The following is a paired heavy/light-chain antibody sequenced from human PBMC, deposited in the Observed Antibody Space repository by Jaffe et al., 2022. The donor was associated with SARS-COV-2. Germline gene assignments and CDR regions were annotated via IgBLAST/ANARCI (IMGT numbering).Heavy chain of an antibody. J-gene: IGHJ5*02. CDR2: IWQDGTNK. Sequence: QVQLVESGGGVVQPGRSLRLSCAASGFIFSDYGMHWVRQAPGKGLEWVAVIWQDGTNKYYVDSVKGRFNISRDNSKNTLYLQMNSLRAEDTAMYYCARDCGGECGRGFDPWGQGTLVTVSP. CDR3: ARDCGGECGRGFDP. CDR1: GFIFSDYG. V-gene: IGHV3-33*01. D-gene: IGHD2-21*01.
Light chain of an antibody. Sequence: DIMMTQSPDSLAVSLGERATINCKSSQSVLYSSNNKNYLAWYQQKPGQPPKLLIYWASTRESGVPDRFSGSGSATDFTLTISSLQAEDVAVYYCQQYYSTPRTFGQGTKVEIK. J-gene: IGKJ1*01. CDR3: QQYYSTPRT. CDR2: WAS. V-gene: IGKV4-1*01. CDR1: QSVLYSSNNKNY.